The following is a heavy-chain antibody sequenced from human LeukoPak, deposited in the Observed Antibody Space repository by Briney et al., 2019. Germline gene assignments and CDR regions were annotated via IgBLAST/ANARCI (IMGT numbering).Heavy chain of an antibody. CDR1: GGTFSIYA. D-gene: IGHD3-22*01. CDR2: IIPIFGTA. J-gene: IGHJ4*02. CDR3: ASSRRMRYYYDSSGYPPDY. V-gene: IGHV1-69*13. Sequence: ASVKVSCKASGGTFSIYAISWVRQAPGQGLEWMGGIIPIFGTANYAQKFQGRVTITADESTSTAYMELSSLRSEDTAVYYCASSRRMRYYYDSSGYPPDYWGQGTLVTVSS.